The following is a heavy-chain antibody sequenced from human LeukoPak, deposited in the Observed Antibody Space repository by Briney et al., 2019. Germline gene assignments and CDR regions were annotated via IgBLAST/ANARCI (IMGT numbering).Heavy chain of an antibody. CDR3: ARVGVVVVPAAIDYYYYYMDV. J-gene: IGHJ6*03. V-gene: IGHV4-30-4*08. CDR1: GGSISSGDYY. CDR2: INHSGST. D-gene: IGHD2-2*02. Sequence: SQTLSLTCTVSGGSISSGDYYWSWIRQPPGKGLEWIGEINHSGSTNYNPSLKSRVTISVDTSKNQFSLKLSSVTAADTAVYYCARVGVVVVPAAIDYYYYYMDVWGKGTTVTVSS.